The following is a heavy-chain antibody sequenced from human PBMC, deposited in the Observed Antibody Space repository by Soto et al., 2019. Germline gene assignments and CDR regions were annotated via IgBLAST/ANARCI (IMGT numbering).Heavy chain of an antibody. J-gene: IGHJ3*02. CDR3: AHSDPTVTTLLDAFDI. D-gene: IGHD4-17*01. CDR2: IYWDDDK. V-gene: IGHV2-5*02. Sequence: QITLKESGPTLVKPTQTLTLTCTFSGFSLSTSGVGVGWIRQPPGKALEWLALIYWDDDKRYSPSLKSRLTITKDTSKNLVVLTMTNMDPVDTATYYCAHSDPTVTTLLDAFDIWGQGTMVTVSS. CDR1: GFSLSTSGVG.